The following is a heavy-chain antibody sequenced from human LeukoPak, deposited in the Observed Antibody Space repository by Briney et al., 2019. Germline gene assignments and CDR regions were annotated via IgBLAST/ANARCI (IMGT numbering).Heavy chain of an antibody. D-gene: IGHD2/OR15-2a*01. V-gene: IGHV3-53*01. CDR2: FSSGGRT. Sequence: GGSLRLSCAASGFTFSNYAMHWVRQAPGKGLEWVATFSSGGRTSYADSVKGRFTISRDTSQNTVYLQMNSLRDEDTALYYCASILYGWGQGTLVTVSS. CDR3: ASILYG. CDR1: GFTFSNYA. J-gene: IGHJ4*02.